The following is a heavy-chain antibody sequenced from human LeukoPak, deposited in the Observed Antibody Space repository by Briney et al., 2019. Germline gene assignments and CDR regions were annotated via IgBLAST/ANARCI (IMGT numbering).Heavy chain of an antibody. Sequence: GASVKVSCKASGYTFTSYYMHWVRQAPGQGLEWMGIINPSGGSTSYAQKFQGRVTMTRDTSTSTVYMELSSLRSEDTAVYYCARGLPDSRHGDYYDSSGYYGDAFDIWGQGTMVTVSS. V-gene: IGHV1-46*01. CDR2: INPSGGST. J-gene: IGHJ3*02. CDR1: GYTFTSYY. D-gene: IGHD3-22*01. CDR3: ARGLPDSRHGDYYDSSGYYGDAFDI.